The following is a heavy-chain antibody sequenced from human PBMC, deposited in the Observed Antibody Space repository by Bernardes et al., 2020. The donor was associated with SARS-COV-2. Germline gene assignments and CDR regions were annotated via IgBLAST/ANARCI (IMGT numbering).Heavy chain of an antibody. Sequence: GGSLRLSCSPAGGNTYAMSWVRQAPGLTLEWISAISGSGDSPYYADSVKGRFTISRDNSIDTLYLQMDSLKVEDSAIYYCARQTLPPVARTWVGVFESWGQGTLVTVSA. CDR2: ISGSGDSP. D-gene: IGHD6-13*01. CDR1: GGNTYA. V-gene: IGHV3-23*01. J-gene: IGHJ4*02. CDR3: ARQTLPPVARTWVGVFES.